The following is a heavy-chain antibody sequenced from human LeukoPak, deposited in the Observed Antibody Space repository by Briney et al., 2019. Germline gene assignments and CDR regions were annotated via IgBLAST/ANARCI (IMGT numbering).Heavy chain of an antibody. CDR3: ARIVGALNY. CDR1: GYSFTSYX. Sequence: XGXGYSFTSYXXXXVRQXXGKGLEWMGIIYPGDSDTRYSPSFQGQVTISADKSISTAYLQWSSLKASDTAMYYCARIVGALNYWGQGTLVTVSS. CDR2: IYPGDSDT. J-gene: IGHJ4*02. D-gene: IGHD1-26*01. V-gene: IGHV5-51*01.